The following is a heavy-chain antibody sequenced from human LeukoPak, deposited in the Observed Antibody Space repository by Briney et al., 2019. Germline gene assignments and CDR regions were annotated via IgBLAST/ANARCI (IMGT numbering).Heavy chain of an antibody. J-gene: IGHJ6*03. CDR1: GFTFSSYS. CDR2: ISSSSSTI. Sequence: PGGCLRLSCAASGFTFSSYSMNWVRQAPGKGLEWVSYISSSSSTIYYADSMKGRFTISRDNAKNSLYLQMNSLRAEDTAVYYCARGTIVGVSYYYMDVWGKGTTVTVSS. V-gene: IGHV3-48*01. CDR3: ARGTIVGVSYYYMDV. D-gene: IGHD1-26*01.